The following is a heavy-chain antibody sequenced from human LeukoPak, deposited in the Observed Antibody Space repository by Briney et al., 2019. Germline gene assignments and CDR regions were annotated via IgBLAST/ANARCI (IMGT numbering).Heavy chain of an antibody. CDR2: IKPDGSEK. CDR1: GFTFSSNW. D-gene: IGHD6-13*01. CDR3: AKDSYSSSWYYY. V-gene: IGHV3-7*03. Sequence: GGSLRLSCAASGFTFSSNWMTWVRQPPGKGLEWVATIKPDGSEKYYVDSVKGRFTISRDNSKNTLYLQMNSLRAEDTAVYYCAKDSYSSSWYYYWGQGTLVTVSS. J-gene: IGHJ4*02.